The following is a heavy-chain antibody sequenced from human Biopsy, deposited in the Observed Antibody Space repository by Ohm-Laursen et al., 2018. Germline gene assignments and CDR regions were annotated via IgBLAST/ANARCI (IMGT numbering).Heavy chain of an antibody. J-gene: IGHJ2*01. CDR1: GFTFATYG. Sequence: SLRLSCTASGFTFATYGMSWVRQAPGKGLEWVSGISSTGNSTYYADSVKGRFTISRDNSKNTLYLQLNSLRVGDTALYYCAKDRRTMRVWYFDLWGRDTLVTVSS. CDR3: AKDRRTMRVWYFDL. D-gene: IGHD4/OR15-4a*01. CDR2: ISSTGNST. V-gene: IGHV3-23*01.